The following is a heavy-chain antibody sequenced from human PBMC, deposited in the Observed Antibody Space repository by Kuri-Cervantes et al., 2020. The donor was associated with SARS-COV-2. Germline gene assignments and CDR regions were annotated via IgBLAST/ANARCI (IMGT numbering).Heavy chain of an antibody. CDR1: GGSISSGDYY. Sequence: SETLSLTCTVSGGSISSGDYYWSWIRQPPGKGLEWIGYIYYSGSTYYNPSLKSRVTISVDTSKNQFSLKLSSVTAADTAVYYCVRQGDGGFRAVAGTTEWGYWGQGTLVTVSS. J-gene: IGHJ4*02. CDR2: IYYSGST. V-gene: IGHV4-30-4*08. CDR3: VRQGDGGFRAVAGTTEWGY. D-gene: IGHD6-19*01.